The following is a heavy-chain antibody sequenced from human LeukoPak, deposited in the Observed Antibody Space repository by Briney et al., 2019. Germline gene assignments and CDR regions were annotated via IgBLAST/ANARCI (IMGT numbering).Heavy chain of an antibody. D-gene: IGHD3-22*01. Sequence: GESLKISCKGSGYSFTSYWISWVRQMPGKGLEWMGRIDPSDSYTNYSPSFQGHVTISADKSISTAYLQWSSLKASDTAMYYCARSQVQYYYDSSGYYYFDYWGQGTLVTVSS. J-gene: IGHJ4*02. CDR2: IDPSDSYT. CDR3: ARSQVQYYYDSSGYYYFDY. V-gene: IGHV5-10-1*01. CDR1: GYSFTSYW.